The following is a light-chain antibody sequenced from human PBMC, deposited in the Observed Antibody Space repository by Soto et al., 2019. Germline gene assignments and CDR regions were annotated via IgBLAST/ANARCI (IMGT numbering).Light chain of an antibody. V-gene: IGKV4-1*01. J-gene: IGKJ4*01. CDR2: RAS. CDR1: QSVLYSSNNKNY. CDR3: QQHYSTPLT. Sequence: DIVMTQSPDSLAVSLGERATINCKSSQSVLYSSNNKNYLAWYQQKPGQPPKLLIYRASTRESGVPDRFSGSGSGTDFTLSVSSLQAEDVAVYYCQQHYSTPLTFGGGTKVEIK.